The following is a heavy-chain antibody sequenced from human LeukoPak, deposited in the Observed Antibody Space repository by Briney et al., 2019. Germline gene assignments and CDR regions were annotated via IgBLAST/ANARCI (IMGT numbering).Heavy chain of an antibody. J-gene: IGHJ4*02. Sequence: GGSLRLSCAASGFTFSSYAMSWVRQAPGKGLEWVSYISSSSSTIYYADSVKGRFTISRDNAKNSLYLQMNSLRAEDTAVYYCARTIAVAGRNRDDYWGQGTLVTVSS. CDR2: ISSSSSTI. V-gene: IGHV3-48*01. CDR3: ARTIAVAGRNRDDY. CDR1: GFTFSSYA. D-gene: IGHD6-19*01.